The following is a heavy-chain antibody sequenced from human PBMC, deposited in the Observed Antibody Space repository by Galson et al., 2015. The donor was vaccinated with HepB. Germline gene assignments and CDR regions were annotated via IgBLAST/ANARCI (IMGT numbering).Heavy chain of an antibody. D-gene: IGHD6-19*01. CDR2: ISSSSSTI. CDR3: ARPFRSGWLGYFQH. J-gene: IGHJ1*01. CDR1: GFTFSSYS. V-gene: IGHV3-48*04. Sequence: SLRLSCAASGFTFSSYSMNWVRQAPGKGLEWVSYISSSSSTIYYADSVKGRFTIPRDNAKNSLYLQMNSLRAEDTAVYYCARPFRSGWLGYFQHWGQGTLVTVSS.